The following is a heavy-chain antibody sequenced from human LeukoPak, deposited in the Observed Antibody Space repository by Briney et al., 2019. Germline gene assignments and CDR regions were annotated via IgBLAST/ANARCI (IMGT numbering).Heavy chain of an antibody. V-gene: IGHV3-66*04. J-gene: IGHJ4*02. CDR3: AGLPAYCYDTSGFYFDY. CDR1: EFTVSSNY. Sequence: GGSLRLSCAASEFTVSSNYMSWVRQAPGKGLEWVSVIYSGGSRYYADSVKGRFTISRDNSKNTLYLQMNSLRAEDTAVYYCAGLPAYCYDTSGFYFDYWGQGTLVTVSS. D-gene: IGHD3-22*01. CDR2: IYSGGSR.